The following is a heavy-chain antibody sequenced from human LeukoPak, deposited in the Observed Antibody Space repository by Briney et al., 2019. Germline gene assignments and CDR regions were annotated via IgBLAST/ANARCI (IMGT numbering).Heavy chain of an antibody. CDR1: GYSISSGYY. Sequence: PSETLSLTCTVSGYSISSGYYWGRIRQPPGKGLEWIGSIYHSGSTYYNPSLKSRVTISVDTSKNQFSLKLSSVTAADTAVYYCASPRGYYGSGLLWGRGTLVTVSS. CDR3: ASPRGYYGSGLL. V-gene: IGHV4-38-2*02. J-gene: IGHJ2*01. CDR2: IYHSGST. D-gene: IGHD3-10*01.